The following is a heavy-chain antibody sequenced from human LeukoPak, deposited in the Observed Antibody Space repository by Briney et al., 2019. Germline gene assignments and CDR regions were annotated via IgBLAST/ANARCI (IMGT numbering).Heavy chain of an antibody. CDR1: GFTFSSYT. J-gene: IGHJ4*02. V-gene: IGHV3-30*04. D-gene: IGHD3-3*01. CDR3: ARLREIPVFGVVTKSTSYFDY. Sequence: GGSLRLSCTASGFTFSSYTMYWVRQAPGKGLEWVAVISYDGTDKYYADFVKGRFTISRDNSKNTLYLQMNSLRAEDTAVYYCARLREIPVFGVVTKSTSYFDYWGQGTLVTVSS. CDR2: ISYDGTDK.